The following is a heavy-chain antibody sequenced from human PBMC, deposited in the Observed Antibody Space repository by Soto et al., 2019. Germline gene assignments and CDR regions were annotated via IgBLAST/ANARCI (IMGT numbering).Heavy chain of an antibody. CDR1: GFTFSSYG. CDR3: AKDLDDYGAPNYYGMDV. J-gene: IGHJ6*02. D-gene: IGHD4-17*01. Sequence: GGSLRLSCAASGFTFSSYGMHWVRQAPGKGLEWVAVISYDGSNKYYADSVKGRFTISRDNSKNTLYLQMNSLRAEDTAVYYCAKDLDDYGAPNYYGMDVWGQGTTVTVSS. CDR2: ISYDGSNK. V-gene: IGHV3-30*18.